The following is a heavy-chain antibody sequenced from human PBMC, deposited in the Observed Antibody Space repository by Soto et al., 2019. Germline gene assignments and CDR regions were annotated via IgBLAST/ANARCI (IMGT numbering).Heavy chain of an antibody. CDR1: GFTFSSSS. CDR2: IDTLSSTM. CDR3: TGGGVSRGPGY. V-gene: IGHV3-48*01. J-gene: IGHJ4*02. Sequence: EVQLVESGGGLVQPGGSLRLSCAASGFTFSSSSMNWVRQAPGKGLEWVSFIDTLSSTMYYADSVRGRFTISRDNAKNSLYLQMNSLRAEDTAIYYWTGGGVSRGPGYWGQGTLVTVSS. D-gene: IGHD3-10*01.